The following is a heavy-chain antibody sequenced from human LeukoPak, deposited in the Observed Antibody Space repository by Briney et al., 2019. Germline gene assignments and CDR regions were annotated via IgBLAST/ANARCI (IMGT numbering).Heavy chain of an antibody. V-gene: IGHV3-21*01. D-gene: IGHD1-26*01. CDR2: ISSRSNYI. CDR3: ARGDSPAFDY. CDR1: GFNFSRYS. Sequence: GGSLRLSCAASGFNFSRYSMNWVRQSPGRGLEWVSSISSRSNYIYYADSLKGRFTISRDNTQNSLYLQMNSLRAEDTAVYSCARGDSPAFDYWGQGALVTVSS. J-gene: IGHJ4*02.